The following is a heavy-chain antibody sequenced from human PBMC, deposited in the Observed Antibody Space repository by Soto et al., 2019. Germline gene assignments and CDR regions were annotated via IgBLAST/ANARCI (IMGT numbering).Heavy chain of an antibody. CDR2: IIPISDTT. V-gene: IGHV1-69*01. J-gene: IGHJ6*02. Sequence: QVQLVQSGAEVKKPGASVKVSCKASGGTFSSYAISLVRQAPGQGLEWMGGIIPISDTTNYAQKFQVRVTITADESTSTAYMELSSLRSEDTAVYYCARSQGSSTSLEIYYYYYYGMDVWGQGTTVTVSS. CDR3: ARSQGSSTSLEIYYYYYYGMDV. D-gene: IGHD2-2*01. CDR1: GGTFSSYA.